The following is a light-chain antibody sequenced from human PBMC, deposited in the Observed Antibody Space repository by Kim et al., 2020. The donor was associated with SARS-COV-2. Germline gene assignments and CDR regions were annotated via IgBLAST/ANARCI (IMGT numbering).Light chain of an antibody. Sequence: SYELTQPPSVSVAPGKTARITCGGNNIGSKSVHWYQQKPGPAPVLVIYYDSDRPSGIPERFSGSNSGNTATLTISRVEAGDEADYYCLVWDGTSDHYVFGTGTKVTVL. CDR3: LVWDGTSDHYV. J-gene: IGLJ1*01. CDR2: YDS. CDR1: NIGSKS. V-gene: IGLV3-21*04.